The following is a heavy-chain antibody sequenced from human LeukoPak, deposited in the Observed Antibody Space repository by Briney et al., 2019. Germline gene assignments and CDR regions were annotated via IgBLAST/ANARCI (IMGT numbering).Heavy chain of an antibody. CDR1: GFTFSSYS. J-gene: IGHJ4*02. V-gene: IGHV3-21*04. D-gene: IGHD6-19*01. CDR3: AKGAGSGWRFDY. Sequence: GGSLRLSCAASGFTFSSYSMNWVRQAPGKGLEWVSSISSSSSYIYYADSVKGRFTISRDNAKNTLYLQMNSLRAEDTAVYYCAKGAGSGWRFDYWGQGTLVTVSS. CDR2: ISSSSSYI.